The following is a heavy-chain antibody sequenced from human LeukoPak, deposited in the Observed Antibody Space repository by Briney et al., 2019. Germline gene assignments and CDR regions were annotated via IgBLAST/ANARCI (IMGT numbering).Heavy chain of an antibody. CDR3: ARDSNNDYDSPMDYGMDV. CDR2: IYYSGST. J-gene: IGHJ6*02. D-gene: IGHD3-3*01. V-gene: IGHV4-59*06. Sequence: SETLSLTCTVSGGSISSYYWSWIRQHPGKGLEWIGYIYYSGSTYYNPSLKSRVTISVDTSKNQFSLKLSSVTAADTAVYYCARDSNNDYDSPMDYGMDVWGQGTTVTVSS. CDR1: GGSISSYY.